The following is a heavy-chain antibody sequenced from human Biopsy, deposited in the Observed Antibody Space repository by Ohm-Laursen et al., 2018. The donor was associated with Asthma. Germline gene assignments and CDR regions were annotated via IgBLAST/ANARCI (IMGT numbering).Heavy chain of an antibody. CDR1: GFTFRSYA. CDR3: ARISGHRGY. J-gene: IGHJ4*02. D-gene: IGHD5-12*01. CDR2: GGSYYDGGLK. Sequence: SLRLSCAASGFTFRSYAMHWVRQAPGKGLEWVAVGGSYYDGGLKYYADSVNGRLTISRDNAKNSLYLQMNSLRAEDTAVYYCARISGHRGYWGQGTLVTVSS. V-gene: IGHV3-30-3*01.